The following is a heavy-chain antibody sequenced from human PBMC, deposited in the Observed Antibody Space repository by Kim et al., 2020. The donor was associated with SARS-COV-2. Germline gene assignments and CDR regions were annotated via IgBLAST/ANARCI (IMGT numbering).Heavy chain of an antibody. V-gene: IGHV1-3*01. J-gene: IGHJ4*02. Sequence: ASVKVSCKASRYTFTSYPVHWVRQAPGQRLEWMGWINAGSGDTKYSQKFQGRVTITRDTSASTAYMELSSLRSEDTAVYYCARDAGYAFCSGTSDYHNPIACWGQGSTVTVAS. D-gene: IGHD2-2*01. CDR2: INAGSGDT. CDR3: ARDAGYAFCSGTSDYHNPIAC. CDR1: RYTFTSYP.